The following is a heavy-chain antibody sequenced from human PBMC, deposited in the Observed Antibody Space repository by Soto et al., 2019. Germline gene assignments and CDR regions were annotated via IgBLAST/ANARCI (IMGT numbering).Heavy chain of an antibody. V-gene: IGHV3-21*01. Sequence: GGSLRLSCAASGFTFSTYSMNWVRQAPGKGLEWVSSISSSGRFIYYADSVKGRFTISRDNAKNSLYLQINSLRAEDTAVYYCAGENGRVAELDYWGQGTLVTVSS. D-gene: IGHD3-3*01. J-gene: IGHJ4*02. CDR1: GFTFSTYS. CDR2: ISSSGRFI. CDR3: AGENGRVAELDY.